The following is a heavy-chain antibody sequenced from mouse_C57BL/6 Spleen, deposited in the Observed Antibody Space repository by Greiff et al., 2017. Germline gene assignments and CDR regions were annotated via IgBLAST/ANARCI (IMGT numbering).Heavy chain of an antibody. CDR3: ARDYDGYYAMDY. CDR2: IDPSDSET. J-gene: IGHJ4*01. CDR1: GYTFTSYW. D-gene: IGHD2-3*01. Sequence: VQLQQPGAELVRPGSSVKLSCKASGYTFTSYWMHWVKQRPIQGLEWIGNIDPSDSETHYNQKFKDKATLTVDKSSSTAYMQLSSLTSEDSAVYYCARDYDGYYAMDYWGQGTSDTVSS. V-gene: IGHV1-52*01.